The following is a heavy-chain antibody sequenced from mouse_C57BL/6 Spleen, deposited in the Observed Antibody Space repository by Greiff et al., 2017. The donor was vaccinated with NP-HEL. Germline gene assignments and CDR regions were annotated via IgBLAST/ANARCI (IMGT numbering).Heavy chain of an antibody. D-gene: IGHD1-1*01. CDR1: GFTFSDYG. CDR2: ISSGSSTI. CDR3: ARPNDYGSSSFAY. V-gene: IGHV5-17*01. J-gene: IGHJ3*01. Sequence: DVMLVESGGGLVKPGGSLKLSCAASGFTFSDYGMHWVRQAPEKGLEWVAYISSGSSTIYYADTVKGRFTISRDNAKNTLFLQMTSLRSEDTAMYYCARPNDYGSSSFAYWGQGTLVTVAA.